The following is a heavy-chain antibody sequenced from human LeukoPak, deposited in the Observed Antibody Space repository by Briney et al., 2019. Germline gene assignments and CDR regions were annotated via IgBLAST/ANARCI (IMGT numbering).Heavy chain of an antibody. CDR3: AKDGGTHFDH. Sequence: GGSLRLSCAASGFIFSDFYMSWVRQAAGKGLEYIAYISPSSHDIIYADSVKGRFTISRDNAKNSLYLQMNSLRADDTAVYYCAKDGGTHFDHWGQGTLVTVSS. CDR1: GFIFSDFY. V-gene: IGHV3-11*06. CDR2: ISPSSHDI. D-gene: IGHD1-26*01. J-gene: IGHJ4*02.